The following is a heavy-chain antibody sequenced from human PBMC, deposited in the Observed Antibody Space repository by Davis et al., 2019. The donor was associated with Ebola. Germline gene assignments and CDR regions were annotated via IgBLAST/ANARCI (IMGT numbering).Heavy chain of an antibody. CDR1: RATFSSYA. CDR2: IIPILGIA. CDR3: ARDRDIDAFDI. J-gene: IGHJ3*02. D-gene: IGHD2-15*01. Sequence: SVKVSCNASRATFSSYAISWVRQAPGQGLEWMGRIIPILGIANYAQKFQGRVTITADKSTSTAYMELSSLRSEDTAVYYCARDRDIDAFDIWGQGTMVTVSS. V-gene: IGHV1-69*04.